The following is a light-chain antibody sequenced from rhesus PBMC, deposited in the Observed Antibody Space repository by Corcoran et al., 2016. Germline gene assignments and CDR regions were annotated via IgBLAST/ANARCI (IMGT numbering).Light chain of an antibody. V-gene: IGKV1-22*01. CDR1: QRISSW. CDR3: QQYSSSPWT. CDR2: KAS. J-gene: IGKJ1*01. Sequence: DIQMTQSPSSLSASVGDTVTITCRASQRISSWLAWYQQKQGKDSKLLISKASSVQSGVPSRFTGRGAGTDFPLTISSLQAEDFATYYCQQYSSSPWTFGQGTKVEIK.